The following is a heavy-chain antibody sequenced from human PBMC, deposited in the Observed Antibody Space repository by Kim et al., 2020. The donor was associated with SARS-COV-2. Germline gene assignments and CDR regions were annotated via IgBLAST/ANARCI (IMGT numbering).Heavy chain of an antibody. J-gene: IGHJ4*02. D-gene: IGHD2-21*02. V-gene: IGHV3-53*01. CDR3: ATNDPYCGGDCYFDQ. CDR1: GFSVSNKY. Sequence: GGSLRLSCAASGFSVSNKYMHWVRQAPEKGLEWVSVIYDTGTTRYADSVKGRFTISRDNSRNVVTLQMNSLRAEDTALYFCATNDPYCGGDCYFDQWGQG. CDR2: IYDTGTT.